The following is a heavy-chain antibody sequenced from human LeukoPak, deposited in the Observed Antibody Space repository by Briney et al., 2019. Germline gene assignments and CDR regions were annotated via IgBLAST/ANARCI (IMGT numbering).Heavy chain of an antibody. CDR3: ARDKVGSYFGYNY. CDR1: GYTCTSYG. CDR2: ISAYNGNT. J-gene: IGHJ4*02. V-gene: IGHV1-18*01. Sequence: ASVKDSCKASGYTCTSYGSSWLRQPPGQRLEEKVWISAYNGNTNYAQKLQGRVTMTTDTSTSTAYMELRSLRSDDTAVYYCARDKVGSYFGYNYWGQGTLVTVSS. D-gene: IGHD1-26*01.